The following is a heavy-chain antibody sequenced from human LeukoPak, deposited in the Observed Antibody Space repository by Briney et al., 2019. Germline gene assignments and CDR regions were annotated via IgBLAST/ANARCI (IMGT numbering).Heavy chain of an antibody. J-gene: IGHJ4*02. CDR3: ARGIYGDPVAFDY. CDR1: RFTLSSYW. CDR2: IHSDEIRT. D-gene: IGHD4/OR15-4a*01. V-gene: IGHV3-74*01. Sequence: GGSLRLSCAASRFTLSSYWMHWVRQAPGRGLVWVSRIHSDEIRTNYADSVTGRFTISRDNAENTVYLQMNSLRNEDTAVYYCARGIYGDPVAFDYWGQATLVTVSS.